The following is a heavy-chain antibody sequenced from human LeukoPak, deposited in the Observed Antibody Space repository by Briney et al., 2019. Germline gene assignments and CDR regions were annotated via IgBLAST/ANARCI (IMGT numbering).Heavy chain of an antibody. D-gene: IGHD1-26*01. J-gene: IGHJ4*02. V-gene: IGHV1-18*01. CDR2: ISAYNGNT. CDR1: GYTFTSYG. CDR3: ARAPFKWGLPYYFDY. Sequence: ASVKVSCKASGYTFTSYGISWVRQAPGQGLEWMGWISAYNGNTNYAQKLQGRVTMTTDTSTSTAYMELRSLRSDDTAVYYCARAPFKWGLPYYFDYWGQGTLVTVSS.